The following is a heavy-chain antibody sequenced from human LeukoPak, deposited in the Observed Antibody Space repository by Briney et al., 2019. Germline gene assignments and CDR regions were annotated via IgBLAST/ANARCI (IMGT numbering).Heavy chain of an antibody. CDR2: IIPKSGDT. D-gene: IGHD6-6*01. CDR3: ARDFPDPLHPYSSSSYYYYYGMDV. Sequence: ASVKVSCKASGYTFTGYRMHWVRQASGQGLEWMGWIIPKSGDTSYAPNFEGRVTMTRDTSISTVYMELSSLRSDDTAVYYCARDFPDPLHPYSSSSYYYYYGMDVWGQGTTVTVSS. J-gene: IGHJ6*02. CDR1: GYTFTGYR. V-gene: IGHV1-2*02.